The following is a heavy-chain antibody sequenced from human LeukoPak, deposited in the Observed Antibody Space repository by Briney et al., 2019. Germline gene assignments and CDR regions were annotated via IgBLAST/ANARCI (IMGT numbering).Heavy chain of an antibody. CDR2: IYYSGST. V-gene: IGHV4-39*01. CDR3: ARVEEEQWLFDY. D-gene: IGHD6-19*01. CDR1: GGSISSSSYY. Sequence: SETLSLTCTVSGGSISSSSYYWGWIRQPPGKGLEWIGSIYYSGSTYYNSSLKSRVTISVVTSKNQFSLKLSSVTAADTAVYYCARVEEEQWLFDYWGQGTLVTVSS. J-gene: IGHJ4*02.